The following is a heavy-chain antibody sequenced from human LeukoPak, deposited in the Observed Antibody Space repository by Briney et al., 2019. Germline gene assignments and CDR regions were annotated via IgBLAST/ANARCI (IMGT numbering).Heavy chain of an antibody. V-gene: IGHV1-2*02. J-gene: IGHJ4*02. D-gene: IGHD3-10*01. CDR2: INPNSGGT. Sequence: ASVKVSCKASGYTFTGYYMHWVRQAPGQGLEWMGWINPNSGGTNYAQKFQGRVTMTRETSISTAYMELSRLRSDDTAVDYCARDSTYGSGSYYNYWGQGTLVTVSS. CDR1: GYTFTGYY. CDR3: ARDSTYGSGSYYNY.